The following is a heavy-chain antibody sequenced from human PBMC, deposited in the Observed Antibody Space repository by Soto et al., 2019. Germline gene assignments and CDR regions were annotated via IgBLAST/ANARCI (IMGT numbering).Heavy chain of an antibody. D-gene: IGHD6-19*01. Sequence: PSETLSLTCTVSGGSISSGGYYWSWIRQHPGKGLEWIGYIYYSGSTYYNPSLKSRVTISVDTSKNQFSLKLSSVTAADTAVYYCARDRGQWLVPDYYYGMDVWGQGTTVTVSS. CDR3: ARDRGQWLVPDYYYGMDV. CDR2: IYYSGST. J-gene: IGHJ6*02. V-gene: IGHV4-31*03. CDR1: GGSISSGGYY.